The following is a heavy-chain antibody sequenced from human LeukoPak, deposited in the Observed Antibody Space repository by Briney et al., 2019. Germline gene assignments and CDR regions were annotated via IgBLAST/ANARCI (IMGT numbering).Heavy chain of an antibody. J-gene: IGHJ4*02. Sequence: PGRSLRLSCAASGFTFSSYAMHWVRQAPGKGLEWGAVISYDGSNKYYADSVKGRFTISRDNSKNTLYLQMNSLRAEDTAVYYCARLQGTLIKYYFDYWGQGTLVTVSS. CDR2: ISYDGSNK. V-gene: IGHV3-30-3*01. D-gene: IGHD2/OR15-2a*01. CDR3: ARLQGTLIKYYFDY. CDR1: GFTFSSYA.